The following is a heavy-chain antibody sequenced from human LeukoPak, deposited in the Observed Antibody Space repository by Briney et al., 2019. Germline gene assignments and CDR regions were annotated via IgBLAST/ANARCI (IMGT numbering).Heavy chain of an antibody. CDR2: ITHSGRI. CDR1: GGSLSIYF. Sequence: SETLSLTCAVYGGSLSIYFWSWIRQPPGQGLEWIGEITHSGRIHYNPSLKGRVTISRDTSKNQFSLRLSSVTAADTAVYYCARDIVYLIDEDYGWGQGILVTVSS. D-gene: IGHD4-17*01. V-gene: IGHV4-34*01. CDR3: ARDIVYLIDEDYG. J-gene: IGHJ4*02.